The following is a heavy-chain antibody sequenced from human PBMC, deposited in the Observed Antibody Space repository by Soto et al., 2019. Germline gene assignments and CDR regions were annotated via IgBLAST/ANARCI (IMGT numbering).Heavy chain of an antibody. J-gene: IGHJ4*02. Sequence: QVQLVQSGGEVKEPGASVKVSCKTSGYTFNTYGISWVRQAPGQGLEWMGWISTYNENRNYAQKFQGRVSLTTDTSTSTAYMELRSLRPDDTAVYSCARELWFGDLLFYSPYYFEDWGQGTLVTVSS. CDR1: GYTFNTYG. CDR3: ARELWFGDLLFYSPYYFED. CDR2: ISTYNENR. V-gene: IGHV1-18*01. D-gene: IGHD3-10*01.